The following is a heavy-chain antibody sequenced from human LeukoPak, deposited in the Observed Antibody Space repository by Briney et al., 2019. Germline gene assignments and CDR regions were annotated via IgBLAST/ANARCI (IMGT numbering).Heavy chain of an antibody. CDR2: ISVSGLST. CDR3: ARGGSYLSAFDI. Sequence: GGSLRLSCGASGFTFSTYAMNWVRQAPGKGLEWVSVISVSGLSTYYGDSVKGRFTISRDNSKNTLYLQMNSLRAEDTAVYYCARGGSYLSAFDIWGQGTMVTVSS. J-gene: IGHJ3*02. V-gene: IGHV3-23*01. D-gene: IGHD1-26*01. CDR1: GFTFSTYA.